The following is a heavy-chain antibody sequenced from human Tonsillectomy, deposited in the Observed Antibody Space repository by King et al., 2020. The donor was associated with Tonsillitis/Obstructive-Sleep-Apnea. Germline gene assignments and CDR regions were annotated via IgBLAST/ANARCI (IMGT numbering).Heavy chain of an antibody. D-gene: IGHD3-10*01. Sequence: VTLKESGPALVKPTQTLTLTCTFSGFSLRTSGMCVSWIRQPPGKSLEWLALIDWDDDKYYRTSLKNMLTISKDTSKNEVVLTMTNMDPVDTATYYCARSPYYYGSGSFSYYMDVWGKGTTVTVSS. CDR1: GFSLRTSGMC. V-gene: IGHV2-70*01. CDR3: ARSPYYYGSGSFSYYMDV. J-gene: IGHJ6*03. CDR2: IDWDDDK.